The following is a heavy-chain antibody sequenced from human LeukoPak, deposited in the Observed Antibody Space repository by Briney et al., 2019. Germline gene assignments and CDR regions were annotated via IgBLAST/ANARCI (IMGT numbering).Heavy chain of an antibody. Sequence: SETLSLTCTVSGGSISSGSYYWSWIRQPAGKGLEWIGRIYTSGSTNYNPSLKSRVTISVDTSKNQFSLKLSSVTAADTAVYYCARQDWYSSSWFPFDYWGQGTLVTVSS. J-gene: IGHJ4*02. CDR1: GGSISSGSYY. CDR3: ARQDWYSSSWFPFDY. CDR2: IYTSGST. D-gene: IGHD6-13*01. V-gene: IGHV4-61*02.